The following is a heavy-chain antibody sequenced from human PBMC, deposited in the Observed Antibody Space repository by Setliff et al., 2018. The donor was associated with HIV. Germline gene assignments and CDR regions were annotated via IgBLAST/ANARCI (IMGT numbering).Heavy chain of an antibody. J-gene: IGHJ4*02. CDR2: ISSSSSYI. V-gene: IGHV3-21*01. CDR3: ATCPAADYYDSSALAAYYFDY. CDR1: GFTFSSYS. Sequence: GGSLRLSCAASGFTFSSYSMNWVRQAPGKGLEWVSSISSSSSYIYYADSVKGRFTISRDNVKNSLYLQMNSLRAEDTAVYYCATCPAADYYDSSALAAYYFDYWGQGTLVTVSS. D-gene: IGHD3-22*01.